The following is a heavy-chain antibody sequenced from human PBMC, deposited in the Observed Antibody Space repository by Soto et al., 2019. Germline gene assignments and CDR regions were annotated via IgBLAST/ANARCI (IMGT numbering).Heavy chain of an antibody. J-gene: IGHJ2*01. V-gene: IGHV3-23*01. Sequence: EVQLLESGGGLVQPGGSLRLSCAASGFTFSSYAMSWVRQAPGQELEWFSAISGSGGSTYYADSVKGRFTISRDNSKNRMYMQMNSLRAEDTAVYYCAKGPGDNYGDYPVVEKPEFWYFDLWGRGTLVTVSS. CDR3: AKGPGDNYGDYPVVEKPEFWYFDL. CDR1: GFTFSSYA. D-gene: IGHD4-17*01. CDR2: ISGSGGST.